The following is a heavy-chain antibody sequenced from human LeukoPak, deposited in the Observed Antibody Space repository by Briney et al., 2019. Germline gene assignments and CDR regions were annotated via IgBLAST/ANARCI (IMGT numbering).Heavy chain of an antibody. CDR2: INSDGNSI. CDR3: AKGGTTVVDY. Sequence: GGSLRLSCAASGLTISSYWMHWVRQAPGKGLVWVSRINSDGNSITYADSVKGRFTISRDNAKNTLYLQMNSLRAVDTAVYYCAKGGTTVVDYWGQGTLVTVSS. V-gene: IGHV3-74*01. CDR1: GLTISSYW. D-gene: IGHD4-23*01. J-gene: IGHJ4*02.